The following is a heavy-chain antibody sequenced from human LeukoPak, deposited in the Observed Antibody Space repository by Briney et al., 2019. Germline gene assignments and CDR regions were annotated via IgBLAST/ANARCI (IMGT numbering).Heavy chain of an antibody. Sequence: SETLSLTCALYGGSFSVYYWSCIRQPPGRGLEWIGEINHSGSTNYNPSLKSRVTISVDTSKNQFSLKLSSVTAADTAVYYCAREGAGNYYDSSGYYPTGGYDYWGQGTLVTVSS. CDR3: AREGAGNYYDSSGYYPTGGYDY. J-gene: IGHJ4*02. CDR2: INHSGST. D-gene: IGHD3-22*01. V-gene: IGHV4-34*01. CDR1: GGSFSVYY.